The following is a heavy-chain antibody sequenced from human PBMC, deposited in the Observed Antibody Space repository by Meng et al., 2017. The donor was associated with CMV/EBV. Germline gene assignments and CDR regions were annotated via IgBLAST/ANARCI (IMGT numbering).Heavy chain of an antibody. D-gene: IGHD4/OR15-4a*01. Sequence: GESLKISCAASGFTFSSYGMHWVRQAPGKGLEWVAFIRYDGSNKYYADSVKGRFTISRDNSKNTLYLQMNSLRAEDTAVYYCAKDPISNLPYYFDYWGQGTLVTVSS. J-gene: IGHJ4*02. CDR2: IRYDGSNK. V-gene: IGHV3-30*02. CDR3: AKDPISNLPYYFDY. CDR1: GFTFSSYG.